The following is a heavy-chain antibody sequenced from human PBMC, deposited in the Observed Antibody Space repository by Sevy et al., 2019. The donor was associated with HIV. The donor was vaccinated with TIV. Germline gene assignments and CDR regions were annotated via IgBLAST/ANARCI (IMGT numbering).Heavy chain of an antibody. CDR3: ARGGYYYDNAAYYAFDS. V-gene: IGHV3-21*01. D-gene: IGHD3-22*01. CDR2: ISSSSSYI. Sequence: GGSLRLSCAASGFTFSHYSMNWVRQAPGKGLEWVSSISSSSSYIYYADSVKGRFTISRDNAKNSLYLQMNSLRVEDTAVYYCARGGYYYDNAAYYAFDSWGQGTLVTVSS. CDR1: GFTFSHYS. J-gene: IGHJ4*02.